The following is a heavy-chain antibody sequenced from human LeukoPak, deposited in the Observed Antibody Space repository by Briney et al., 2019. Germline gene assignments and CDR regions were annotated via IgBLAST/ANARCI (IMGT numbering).Heavy chain of an antibody. D-gene: IGHD3-3*01. V-gene: IGHV3-7*01. CDR3: ARERQNKDFWSGGDY. CDR1: GFTFSTYW. J-gene: IGHJ4*02. CDR2: IKQDGSEK. Sequence: QPGGSLRLSCAASGFTFSTYWMSWVRQAPGKGLEWMANIKQDGSEKYYVDPVKGRFTISRDNAKNSLYLQMNTLRPEDTAVYYCARERQNKDFWSGGDYWGQGTLVTVSS.